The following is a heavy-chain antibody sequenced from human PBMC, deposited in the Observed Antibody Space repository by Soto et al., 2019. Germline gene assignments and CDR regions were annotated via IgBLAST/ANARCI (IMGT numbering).Heavy chain of an antibody. V-gene: IGHV4-59*02. CDR3: ARTLQTSDWLDP. Sequence: QVQLQQSGPGLVRPSETLSLSCSVSGASVSRYYWSWVRQPPGKGLEWIGYIYYIGAFNYNPSLESRVAISVDTSTNQFPMDLTSVTAADTALYYCARTLQTSDWLDPWGQGTLVTVSS. J-gene: IGHJ5*02. D-gene: IGHD2-2*01. CDR2: IYYIGAF. CDR1: GASVSRYY.